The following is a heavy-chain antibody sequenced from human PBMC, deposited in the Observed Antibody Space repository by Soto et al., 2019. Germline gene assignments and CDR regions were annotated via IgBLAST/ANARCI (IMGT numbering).Heavy chain of an antibody. D-gene: IGHD4-17*01. J-gene: IGHJ6*02. V-gene: IGHV3-30*18. CDR2: ISYDGTNK. Sequence: QVQLVESGGGEVQPGRSLTLSCAASGFTFSTYGMHWVRQTPGKGLEWVAVISYDGTNKFYSDSVKGRFTTSRDNFNNPLTLQMHSLRADDTAVYSCAKDLQSYGDYDYYCYGMDVWGLGTRVTVSS. CDR3: AKDLQSYGDYDYYCYGMDV. CDR1: GFTFSTYG.